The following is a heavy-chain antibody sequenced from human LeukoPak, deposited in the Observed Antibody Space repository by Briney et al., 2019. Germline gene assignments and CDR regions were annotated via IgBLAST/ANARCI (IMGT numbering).Heavy chain of an antibody. D-gene: IGHD3-22*01. CDR3: ATAYYHDRSGYAGY. Sequence: GGSLRLSCAASGFTFSSYSMNWVRQAPGKGLVWVSRINSDGSSTSYADSVKGRFTISRDNAKNTLYLQMNSLGAEDTAVYYCATAYYHDRSGYAGYWGQGTLVTVSS. CDR2: INSDGSST. V-gene: IGHV3-74*01. J-gene: IGHJ4*02. CDR1: GFTFSSYS.